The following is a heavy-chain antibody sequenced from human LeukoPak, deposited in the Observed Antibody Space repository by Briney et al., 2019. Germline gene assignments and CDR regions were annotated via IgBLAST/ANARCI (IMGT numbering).Heavy chain of an antibody. CDR1: GGSFSGYY. Sequence: PSETLSLTCPVYGGSFSGYYWSWIRQPPGKGLAWIGEINHSGSTNYNPSLKSRVTISVDTSKNQFSLKLSSVTAADTAVYYCASRNGARFAEYSSSSGGHNWFDPWGQGTLVTVSS. V-gene: IGHV4-34*01. CDR2: INHSGST. CDR3: ASRNGARFAEYSSSSGGHNWFDP. D-gene: IGHD6-6*01. J-gene: IGHJ5*02.